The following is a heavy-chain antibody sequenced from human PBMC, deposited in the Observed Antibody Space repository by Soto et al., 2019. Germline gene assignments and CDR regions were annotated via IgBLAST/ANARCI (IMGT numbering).Heavy chain of an antibody. CDR3: AAFLGAYWYFDL. Sequence: SETLSLTCTVSGGSISSDVCYWSWIRQPPGKGLEWIGYIYNSGRTYYNPSLRSRVIISLDTSKNQFSLKLSSVTAADTAVYYCAAFLGAYWYFDLWGRGTLVTVSS. V-gene: IGHV4-30-4*01. D-gene: IGHD1-26*01. J-gene: IGHJ2*01. CDR1: GGSISSDVCY. CDR2: IYNSGRT.